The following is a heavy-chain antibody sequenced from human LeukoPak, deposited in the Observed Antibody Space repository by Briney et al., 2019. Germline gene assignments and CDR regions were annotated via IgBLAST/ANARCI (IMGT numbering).Heavy chain of an antibody. Sequence: SETLSLTCTVSGGSISSGSYYWSWIRQPAGKGLEWIGRIYTSGSTNYNPSLKSRVTISVDTSKNQFSLKLSSVTAADTAVYYCARVPWYDSSGDAFDIWGQGTMVTVSS. J-gene: IGHJ3*02. CDR1: GGSISSGSYY. CDR2: IYTSGST. CDR3: ARVPWYDSSGDAFDI. V-gene: IGHV4-61*02. D-gene: IGHD3-22*01.